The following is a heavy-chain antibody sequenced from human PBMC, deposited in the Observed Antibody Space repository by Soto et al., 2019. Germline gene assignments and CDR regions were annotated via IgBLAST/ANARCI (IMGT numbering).Heavy chain of an antibody. D-gene: IGHD6-13*01. CDR2: INPSGGST. CDR1: GYTFTSYY. Sequence: ASVKFSCKASGYTFTSYYMHWVRQAPGQGLEWMGIINPSGGSTSYAQKFQGRVTMTRDTSTSTVYMELSSLRAEDTAVYYCATYQSAAGTFWFDPWGQGTLVTVSS. J-gene: IGHJ5*02. CDR3: ATYQSAAGTFWFDP. V-gene: IGHV1-46*01.